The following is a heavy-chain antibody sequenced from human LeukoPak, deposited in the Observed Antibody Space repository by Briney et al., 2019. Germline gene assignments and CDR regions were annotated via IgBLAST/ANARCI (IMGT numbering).Heavy chain of an antibody. CDR3: AKVRYDSSGYYLAYDAFDI. CDR1: GGTFSSYA. V-gene: IGHV3-23*01. J-gene: IGHJ3*02. D-gene: IGHD3-22*01. CDR2: ISGSGGST. Sequence: GASVKVSCKASGGTFSSYAMSWVRQAPGKGLEWVSAISGSGGSTYYADSVKGRFTISRDNSKNTLYLQMNSLRAEDTAVYYCAKVRYDSSGYYLAYDAFDIWGQGTMVTVSS.